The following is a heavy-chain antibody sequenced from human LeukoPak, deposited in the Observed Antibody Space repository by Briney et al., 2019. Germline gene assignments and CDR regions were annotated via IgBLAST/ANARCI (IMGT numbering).Heavy chain of an antibody. Sequence: GGSLRLSCAASGFTVSSNYMSWVRQAPGKGLEWVGFIRNTVYGGTIKYAAAVKGRFTISRDDSKSIAYLQMNSLQSEDTAVYFCSRSTWRYTMDVWGQGTTVTVSS. V-gene: IGHV3-71*01. D-gene: IGHD5-24*01. CDR1: GFTVSSNY. CDR3: SRSTWRYTMDV. CDR2: IRNTVYGGTI. J-gene: IGHJ6*02.